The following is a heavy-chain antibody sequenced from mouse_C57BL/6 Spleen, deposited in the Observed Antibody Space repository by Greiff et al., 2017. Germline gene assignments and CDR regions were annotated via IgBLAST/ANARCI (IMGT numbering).Heavy chain of an antibody. D-gene: IGHD1-1*01. J-gene: IGHJ3*01. V-gene: IGHV14-2*01. CDR1: GFNIKDYY. CDR2: IDPEDGET. CDR3: ARPSRATVVPFAY. Sequence: VQLQQSGAELVKPGASVKLSCTASGFNIKDYYMHWVKQRTEQGLEWIGRIDPEDGETTYAPKFQGKATITADTSSNTAYLQLSSLTSEDTAVYYCARPSRATVVPFAYWGQGTLVTVSA.